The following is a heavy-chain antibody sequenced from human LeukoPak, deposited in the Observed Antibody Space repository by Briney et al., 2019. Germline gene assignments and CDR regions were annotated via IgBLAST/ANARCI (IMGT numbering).Heavy chain of an antibody. D-gene: IGHD4-23*01. V-gene: IGHV3-21*01. CDR2: ISSSGSYI. Sequence: PGGSLRLSCAASGFTFSSYSMNWVRQAPGKGLEWVSSISSSGSYIYYADSVKGRFTISRDNAKNSLYLQMNSLRAEDTAVYYCARSGTTVVTTTDYWGQGTLVTVSS. CDR3: ARSGTTVVTTTDY. CDR1: GFTFSSYS. J-gene: IGHJ4*02.